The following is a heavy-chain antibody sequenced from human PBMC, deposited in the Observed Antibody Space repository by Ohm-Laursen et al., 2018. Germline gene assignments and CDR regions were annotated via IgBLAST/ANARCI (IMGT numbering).Heavy chain of an antibody. CDR3: ARNFDY. Sequence: SLRLSCAASGFTFSDYYVSWIRQAPGKGLEWVSVISGSGGSTYYADSVKGRFTISRDDSKDTLYLQMNSLRAEDTAVYYCARNFDYWGQGTLVTVSS. CDR1: GFTFSDYY. CDR2: ISGSGGST. V-gene: IGHV3-23*01. J-gene: IGHJ4*02.